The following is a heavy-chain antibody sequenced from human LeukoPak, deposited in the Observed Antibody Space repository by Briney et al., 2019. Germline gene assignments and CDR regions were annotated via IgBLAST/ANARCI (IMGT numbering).Heavy chain of an antibody. CDR1: GFTFSNAW. D-gene: IGHD3-10*01. CDR2: IKCKTDGGTT. V-gene: IGHV3-15*01. J-gene: IGHJ4*02. Sequence: GGSLRLSCAASGFTFSNAWMSWVRQAPGKGLEWVGRIKCKTDGGTTDYAAPVKGRFTISRDDSKNTLYLQMNSLKTEDTAVYYCTTGVGGSGSYYNRPFDYWGQGTLVTVSS. CDR3: TTGVGGSGSYYNRPFDY.